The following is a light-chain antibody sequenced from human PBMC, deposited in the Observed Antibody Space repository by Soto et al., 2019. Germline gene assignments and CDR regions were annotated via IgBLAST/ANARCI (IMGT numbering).Light chain of an antibody. CDR2: EVS. CDR3: SSYTTSNTLV. CDR1: SSDVGAYNY. V-gene: IGLV2-14*01. J-gene: IGLJ2*01. Sequence: QSALTQPASVSGSPGQSITISCTGTSSDVGAYNYVSWYQQHPGKAPKLMIFEVSDRPSGVSNRFSGSTSGNTASLTISGLQAEDAAAYYCSSYTTSNTLVFGGGTKLTVL.